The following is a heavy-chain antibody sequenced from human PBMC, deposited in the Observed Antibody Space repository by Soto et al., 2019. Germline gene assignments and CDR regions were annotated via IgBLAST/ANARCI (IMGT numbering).Heavy chain of an antibody. Sequence: EVQLLESGGGLVQPGGSLRLSCAASGFTFSSYAMSWVRQAPGKGLEWVSAISGSGGSTYYADSVKGRFTISRDNSKTTMYLQMNSMRAEDTAVYYCAKDLGGYNGYDYWGQGTLVTVSS. J-gene: IGHJ4*02. CDR1: GFTFSSYA. CDR2: ISGSGGST. CDR3: AKDLGGYNGYDY. V-gene: IGHV3-23*01. D-gene: IGHD5-12*01.